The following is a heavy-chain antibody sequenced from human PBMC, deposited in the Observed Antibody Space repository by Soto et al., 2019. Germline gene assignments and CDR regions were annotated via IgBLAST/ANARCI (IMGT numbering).Heavy chain of an antibody. CDR2: IIPILGIA. Sequence: SVKVSSKASGGTFSSYSLCCVRQAPGQGLEWMGRIIPILGIANYAQKFQGRGTITADKSTSTAYMELSSLRSEDTAVYYCAGQLYDFWSGPVNDAFDFWVQGTMVTVSS. J-gene: IGHJ3*01. V-gene: IGHV1-69*02. D-gene: IGHD3-3*01. CDR1: GGTFSSYS. CDR3: AGQLYDFWSGPVNDAFDF.